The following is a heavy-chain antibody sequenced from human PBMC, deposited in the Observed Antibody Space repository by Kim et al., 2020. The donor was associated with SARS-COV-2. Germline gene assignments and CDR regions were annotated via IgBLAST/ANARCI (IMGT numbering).Heavy chain of an antibody. D-gene: IGHD5-12*01. Sequence: GGSLRLSCAASGFTFSSYSMNWVRQAPGKGLEWVSSISSSSSYIYYADSVKGRFTISRDNAKNSLYLQINSLRAEDTAVYYCARDRAPKRVATIGAFDIWGQGTMVTVSS. J-gene: IGHJ3*02. CDR2: ISSSSSYI. CDR3: ARDRAPKRVATIGAFDI. V-gene: IGHV3-21*01. CDR1: GFTFSSYS.